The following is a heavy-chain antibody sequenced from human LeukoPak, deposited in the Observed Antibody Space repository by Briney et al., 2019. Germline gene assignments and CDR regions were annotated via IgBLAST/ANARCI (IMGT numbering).Heavy chain of an antibody. J-gene: IGHJ4*02. V-gene: IGHV3-20*04. CDR1: GFTFDDYG. CDR2: INWNGGST. Sequence: GGSLRLSCAASGFTFDDYGMSWVRQAPGKGLEWVSGINWNGGSTGYADSVKGRFTISRDNAKNSLYLQMNSLRAEDTAVYYCARDRPITMVRGAFDYWGQGTLVTVSS. CDR3: ARDRPITMVRGAFDY. D-gene: IGHD3-10*01.